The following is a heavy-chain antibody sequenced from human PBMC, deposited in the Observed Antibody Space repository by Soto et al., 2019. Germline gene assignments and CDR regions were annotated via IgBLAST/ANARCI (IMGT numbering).Heavy chain of an antibody. CDR3: ARDAHVDIVATFEVGEDAFDI. CDR2: ISSSSSYI. D-gene: IGHD5-12*01. J-gene: IGHJ3*02. V-gene: IGHV3-21*01. CDR1: GFTFSSYS. Sequence: EVQLVESGGGLVKPGGSLRLSCAASGFTFSSYSMNWVRQAPGKGLEWVSSISSSSSYIYYADSVKGRFTISRDNAQNSLYLQMNSLGAEDTAVYYCARDAHVDIVATFEVGEDAFDIWGQGTMVTVSS.